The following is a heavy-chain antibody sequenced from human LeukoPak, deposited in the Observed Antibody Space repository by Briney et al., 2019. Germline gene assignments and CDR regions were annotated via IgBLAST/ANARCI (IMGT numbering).Heavy chain of an antibody. Sequence: GGSLRLSCAASGFTVSSNYMSWVRQAPGKGLEWVSVIYSGGSTYYADSVKGRFTISRDNSKNTLYLQMNSLRADDTAVYYCARDLDSSGYYYSPYAFDIWGQGTMVTVSS. CDR2: IYSGGST. D-gene: IGHD3-22*01. J-gene: IGHJ3*02. V-gene: IGHV3-66*02. CDR3: ARDLDSSGYYYSPYAFDI. CDR1: GFTVSSNY.